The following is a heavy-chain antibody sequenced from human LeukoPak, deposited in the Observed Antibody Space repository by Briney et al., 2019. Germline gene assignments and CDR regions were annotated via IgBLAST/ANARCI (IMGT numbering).Heavy chain of an antibody. D-gene: IGHD2-15*01. Sequence: GGSLRLSCAASGFTFSDHWMSWVRQAPGKGLEWVANINEDGSDKYYVDSVKGRFTISRDNLKNSLYLQMNSLRAEDTAVYYCARGNVAVSRDYWGQGTLATVSS. J-gene: IGHJ4*02. CDR2: INEDGSDK. V-gene: IGHV3-7*01. CDR1: GFTFSDHW. CDR3: ARGNVAVSRDY.